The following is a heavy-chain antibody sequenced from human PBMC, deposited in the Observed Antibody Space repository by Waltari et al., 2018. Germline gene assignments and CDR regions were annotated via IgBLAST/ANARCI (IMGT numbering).Heavy chain of an antibody. Sequence: QVQLQQWGAGLLKPSETLSLTCAVYGGSFSGYSWSWIRQPPGKGLGWIGEINHSGSTNYNPSLKSRVTISVDTSKNQFSLKLSSVTAADTAVYYCATGSGAPKVDWFDPWGQGTLVTVSS. CDR3: ATGSGAPKVDWFDP. J-gene: IGHJ5*02. D-gene: IGHD3-10*01. CDR1: GGSFSGYS. CDR2: INHSGST. V-gene: IGHV4-34*01.